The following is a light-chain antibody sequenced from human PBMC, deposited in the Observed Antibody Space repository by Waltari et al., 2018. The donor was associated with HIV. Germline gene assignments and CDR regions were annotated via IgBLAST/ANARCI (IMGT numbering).Light chain of an antibody. V-gene: IGLV2-23*02. CDR1: SRDVGRYEL. J-gene: IGLJ1*01. Sequence: QSALPQPAFVSGSPGQSITIPCTGTSRDVGRYELVYWYQKHPDKAPKLMIYEVSKRPSGVSNRFSGSKSGNTASLTISGLQAEDEAGYYCCSYAGSSTHVFGGGTKVTVL. CDR2: EVS. CDR3: CSYAGSSTHV.